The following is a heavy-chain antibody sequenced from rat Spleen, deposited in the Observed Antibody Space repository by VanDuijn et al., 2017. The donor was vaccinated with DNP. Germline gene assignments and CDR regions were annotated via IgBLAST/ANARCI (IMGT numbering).Heavy chain of an antibody. CDR3: KLGGAY. CDR2: ISYDGSTT. J-gene: IGHJ2*01. Sequence: EVQLVASGGGLVEPGRSLKLSCAASGFTFSDYNMAWVRQAPKKGLEWVATISYDGSTTYYRDSVKGRFTISRDNAKSTLYLQMDSLRSEDTATYYCKLGGAYWGQGVMVTVSS. D-gene: IGHD5-1*01. CDR1: GFTFSDYN. V-gene: IGHV5-7*01.